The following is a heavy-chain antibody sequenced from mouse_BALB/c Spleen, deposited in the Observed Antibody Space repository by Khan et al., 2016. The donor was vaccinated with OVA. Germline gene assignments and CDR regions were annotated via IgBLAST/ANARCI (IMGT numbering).Heavy chain of an antibody. Sequence: ESGPGLVKPSQSLSLTCTVTGYSITSDYAWNWIRQFPGNKLEWMGFISYSGHTKYNPSLKSRFSNTRDTPKNQFFLQLNSVTTEDTATYYGAGFDGGDFDYWGQGTSLTVSS. CDR2: ISYSGHT. D-gene: IGHD2-3*01. V-gene: IGHV3-2*02. CDR3: AGFDGGDFDY. J-gene: IGHJ2*02. CDR1: GYSITSDYA.